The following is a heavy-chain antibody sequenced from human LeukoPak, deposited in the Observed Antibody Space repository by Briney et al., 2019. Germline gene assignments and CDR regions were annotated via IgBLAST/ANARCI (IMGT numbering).Heavy chain of an antibody. Sequence: ASVKVSCKASGYTFTNYAMHWVRQAPGQRPEWLGWINAANGYAKYSQELQGRVIITRDTSASTAYMELSSLRSEDIAIYYCAIRDGHTDHWGQGTLVTVSS. V-gene: IGHV1-3*03. D-gene: IGHD5-24*01. CDR2: INAANGYA. CDR1: GYTFTNYA. J-gene: IGHJ4*02. CDR3: AIRDGHTDH.